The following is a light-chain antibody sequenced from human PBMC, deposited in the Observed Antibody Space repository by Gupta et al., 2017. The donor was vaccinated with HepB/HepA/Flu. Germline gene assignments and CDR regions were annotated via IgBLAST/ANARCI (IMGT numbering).Light chain of an antibody. CDR1: QSVSGSY. Sequence: EVVLTQSPATLSLSPGETATLSCGASQSVSGSYLAWYQQKPGLAPRLLIYDASIRAPGIPDRFSGSGSGTDFTLTISSLEPEDFAVYYCQQYGGSPFTFGQGTKVEIK. V-gene: IGKV3D-20*01. CDR3: QQYGGSPFT. CDR2: DAS. J-gene: IGKJ2*01.